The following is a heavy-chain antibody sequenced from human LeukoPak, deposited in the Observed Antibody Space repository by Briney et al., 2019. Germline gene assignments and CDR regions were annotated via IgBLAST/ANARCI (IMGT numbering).Heavy chain of an antibody. CDR2: ISFTGTT. V-gene: IGHV4-31*03. Sequence: PSETLSLTCTVSGGSFSSGSSYWSWLRQHPVKGLEWIGYISFTGTTYYNLSLKSRVRILSDTSKNQFSLNLRSVSAADTAVYFCARWGEDVKDSFDVWGQGTLVTVSS. D-gene: IGHD1-26*01. CDR3: ARWGEDVKDSFDV. J-gene: IGHJ3*01. CDR1: GGSFSSGSSY.